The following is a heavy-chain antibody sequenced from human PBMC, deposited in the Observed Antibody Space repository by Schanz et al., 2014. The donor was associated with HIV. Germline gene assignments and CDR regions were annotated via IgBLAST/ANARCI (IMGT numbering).Heavy chain of an antibody. V-gene: IGHV3-30*18. J-gene: IGHJ6*02. CDR3: AKGLRVPQLRGDGMDV. D-gene: IGHD1-26*01. Sequence: QMQLVESGGGVVQPGGSLRLSCAASGFTFNTYGMHWVRQAPGKGLEWVAVISYDGSIKYYADSVKGRFTISRDNSRNSLFIEINSLSPQATAVFYCAKGLRVPQLRGDGMDVWGQGTPVTVSS. CDR2: ISYDGSIK. CDR1: GFTFNTYG.